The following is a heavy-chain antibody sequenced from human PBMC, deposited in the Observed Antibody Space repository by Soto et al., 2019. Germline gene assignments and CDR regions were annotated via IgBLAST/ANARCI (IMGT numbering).Heavy chain of an antibody. J-gene: IGHJ5*02. CDR2: TYYRSKWFN. CDR3: ARSAAAAGNNWFDP. V-gene: IGHV6-1*01. D-gene: IGHD6-13*01. Sequence: SQTLSLTCAISGDSVSSNSAAWNWIRQSPSRGLEWLGRTYYRSKWFNDYAVSVKSRITINPDTSKNQFSLQLNSVTPEDTAVYYCARSAAAAGNNWFDPWGQGTLVTVSS. CDR1: GDSVSSNSAA.